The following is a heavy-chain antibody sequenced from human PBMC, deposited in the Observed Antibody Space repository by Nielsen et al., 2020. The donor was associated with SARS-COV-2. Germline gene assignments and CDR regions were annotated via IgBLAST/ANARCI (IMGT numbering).Heavy chain of an antibody. J-gene: IGHJ6*03. V-gene: IGHV3-30*18. CDR2: ISYDGSNK. D-gene: IGHD1/OR15-1a*01. CDR3: AKDQTENIGYYYYYMDV. CDR1: GFTFSSYG. Sequence: GESLKISCAASGFTFSSYGMHWVRQAPGKGLEWVAVISYDGSNKYYADSVKGRFTISRDNSKNTLYLQMNSLRAEDTAVYYCAKDQTENIGYYYYYMDVWGKGTTVTVSS.